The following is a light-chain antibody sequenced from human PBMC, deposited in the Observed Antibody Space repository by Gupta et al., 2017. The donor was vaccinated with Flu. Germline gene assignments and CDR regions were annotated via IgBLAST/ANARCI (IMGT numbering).Light chain of an antibody. Sequence: DIVMTQSPDSLAVSLGERDTISCKSSQNILYSSNNRNYLAWYQQRPGQPPKLLIYWASSRESGVPDRFSGSGSGTDFTLTISSLQAEDVAVYYCQQYYSTPLTFGGGTKVEIK. CDR2: WAS. CDR3: QQYYSTPLT. V-gene: IGKV4-1*01. CDR1: QNILYSSNNRNY. J-gene: IGKJ4*01.